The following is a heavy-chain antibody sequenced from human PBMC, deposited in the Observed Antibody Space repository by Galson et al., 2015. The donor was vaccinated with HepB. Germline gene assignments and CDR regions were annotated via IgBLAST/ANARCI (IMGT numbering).Heavy chain of an antibody. CDR3: ARISIFVPRALDS. CDR1: GGSISSGGHY. J-gene: IGHJ4*02. Sequence: TLSLTCTVSGGSISSGGHYWNWIRQHPGEGLEWIGYVYYSGSTYYNPSLKSRVLISIDTSKNRFSLKLNSVTAADTAVYYCARISIFVPRALDSWGQGTLVTVSS. CDR2: VYYSGST. V-gene: IGHV4-31*03. D-gene: IGHD3-3*01.